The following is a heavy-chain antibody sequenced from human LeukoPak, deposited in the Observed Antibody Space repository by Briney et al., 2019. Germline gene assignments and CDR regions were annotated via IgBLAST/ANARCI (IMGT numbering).Heavy chain of an antibody. D-gene: IGHD6-19*01. V-gene: IGHV4-61*02. J-gene: IGHJ4*02. Sequence: SSQTLSLTCTVSGGSISSGSYYWSWIRQPAGKGLEWIGRIYTSGSTNYNPSLKSRVTISVDMSKNQLSLKLSSVTAADTAVYYCARDRSSGWYYFDYWGQGTLVTVSS. CDR3: ARDRSSGWYYFDY. CDR2: IYTSGST. CDR1: GGSISSGSYY.